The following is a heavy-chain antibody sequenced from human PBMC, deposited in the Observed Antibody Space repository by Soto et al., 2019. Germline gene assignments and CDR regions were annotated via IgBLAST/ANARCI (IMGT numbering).Heavy chain of an antibody. CDR2: ISSSSSYT. D-gene: IGHD5-12*01. Sequence: GGSLRLSCAASGFTFSDYYMSWIRQAPGKGLEWVSYISSSSSYTNYADSVKGRFTISRDNAKNSLYLQMNSLRAEDTAVYYCARVDGYNYALDYWGQGTLVTVSS. CDR3: ARVDGYNYALDY. CDR1: GFTFSDYY. J-gene: IGHJ4*02. V-gene: IGHV3-11*06.